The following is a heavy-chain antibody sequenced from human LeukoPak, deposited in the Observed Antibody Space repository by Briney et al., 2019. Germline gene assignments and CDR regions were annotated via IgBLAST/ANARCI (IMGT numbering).Heavy chain of an antibody. CDR2: IYSGGST. CDR1: GFTVSSNY. D-gene: IGHD1-26*01. Sequence: GGSLRLSCAASGFTVSSNYMSRVRQAPGKGLEWVSVIYSGGSTYYADSVKGRLTISRDNSKNTLYLQMNSLRAEDTAVYYCARFQGGSYAAPFDYWGQGTLVTVSS. J-gene: IGHJ4*02. CDR3: ARFQGGSYAAPFDY. V-gene: IGHV3-66*01.